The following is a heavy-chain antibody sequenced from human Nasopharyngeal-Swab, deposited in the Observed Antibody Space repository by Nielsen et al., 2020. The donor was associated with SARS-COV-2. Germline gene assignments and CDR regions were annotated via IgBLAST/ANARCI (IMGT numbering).Heavy chain of an antibody. J-gene: IGHJ4*02. CDR3: TTDFYFDY. CDR1: GFTSNNYW. CDR2: IGDKDHNYAT. V-gene: IGHV3-73*01. Sequence: GGSLRLSCAASGFTSNNYWMHWVRQASGKGLEWVGRIGDKDHNYATTYGASVQGRFTISRDDSKNTAFLQMDSLKTEDTALYYCTTDFYFDYWGQGTLVTVSS.